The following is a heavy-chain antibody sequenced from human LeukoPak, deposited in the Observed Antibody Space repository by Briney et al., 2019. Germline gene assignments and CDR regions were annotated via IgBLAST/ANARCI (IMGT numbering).Heavy chain of an antibody. J-gene: IGHJ4*02. CDR3: AREVGDMIDY. CDR1: GYSFTSYW. V-gene: IGHV5-10-1*01. CDR2: IDPSDSYT. Sequence: GESLKISCKGSGYSFTSYWISWVRQMPGKGLEWMGRIDPSDSYTNYSPSFQGHVTISADKSISTAYLQWSGLKASDTAMYYCAREVGDMIDYWGQGTLVTVSS.